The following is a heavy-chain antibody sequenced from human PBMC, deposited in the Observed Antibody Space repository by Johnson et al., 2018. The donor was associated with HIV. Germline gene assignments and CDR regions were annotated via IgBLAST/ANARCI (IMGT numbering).Heavy chain of an antibody. CDR1: GFTFSNYW. D-gene: IGHD3-22*01. Sequence: VQLVESGGGLVQPGGSLRLSCVVSGFTFSNYWMHWVRQAPGKGLVWVARIKSDGSSINYADSVKGGFTISRDNAKNTLYLQMISLRTEDTAVYYCARGSTMRVSAFDLWGQGTMVTVSS. J-gene: IGHJ3*01. CDR2: IKSDGSSI. CDR3: ARGSTMRVSAFDL. V-gene: IGHV3-74*02.